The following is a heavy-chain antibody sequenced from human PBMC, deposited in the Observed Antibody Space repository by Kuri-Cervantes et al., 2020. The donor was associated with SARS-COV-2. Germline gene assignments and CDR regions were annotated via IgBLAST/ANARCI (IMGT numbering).Heavy chain of an antibody. CDR1: GFTFSSYA. D-gene: IGHD3-3*01. Sequence: LSLTCAASGFTFSSYAMHWVRQAPGKGLEYLSVISNNGDSTSYANSVRGRFTISRDNSKNTMYLQMGSLRDEDMAVYYCARDHTIFGLDPWGQGTLVTVSS. CDR2: ISNNGDST. J-gene: IGHJ5*02. V-gene: IGHV3-64*01. CDR3: ARDHTIFGLDP.